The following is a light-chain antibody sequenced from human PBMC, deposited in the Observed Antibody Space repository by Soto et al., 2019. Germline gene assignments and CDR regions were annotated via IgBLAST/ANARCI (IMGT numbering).Light chain of an antibody. Sequence: QSVLTQPPSVSGAPGQRVTISCTGSSSNIGAGYDVHWYQQPPGASPRLLIYGNTNRPSGLPDRFSGSKSGTSASLAIGGLQSEDGADYYCAAWDDSLGAYVFGTGTKLTVL. CDR2: GNT. J-gene: IGLJ1*01. CDR1: SSNIGAGYD. CDR3: AAWDDSLGAYV. V-gene: IGLV1-40*01.